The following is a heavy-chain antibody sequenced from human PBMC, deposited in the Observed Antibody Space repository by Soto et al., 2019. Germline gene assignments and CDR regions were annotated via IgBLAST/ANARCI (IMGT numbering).Heavy chain of an antibody. CDR1: GGSISSYF. D-gene: IGHD3-10*01. CDR3: ARHLYGSGERFDP. Sequence: SETLSLTCSVSGGSISSYFWNWIRQPPGKGLEWIGYIYYSGSINYNPSLKSRVTISVDTSKNQFSLKLSSVTAADTAVYYCARHLYGSGERFDPWGQGTLVTVSS. V-gene: IGHV4-59*08. J-gene: IGHJ5*02. CDR2: IYYSGSI.